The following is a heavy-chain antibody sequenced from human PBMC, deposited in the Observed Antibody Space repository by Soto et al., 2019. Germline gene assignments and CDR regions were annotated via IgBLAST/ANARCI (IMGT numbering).Heavy chain of an antibody. CDR1: GYSFATYW. CDR3: ARRHDSSGYYDYGMDV. J-gene: IGHJ6*02. CDR2: IYPGDSDT. V-gene: IGHV5-51*01. Sequence: GESLKISCKASGYSFATYWIGWVRQMPGKGLEWMGIIYPGDSDTRYSPSFQGQVTISADKSISTAYLQWSSLKASDTAMYYCARRHDSSGYYDYGMDVWGQGTTVTVSS. D-gene: IGHD3-22*01.